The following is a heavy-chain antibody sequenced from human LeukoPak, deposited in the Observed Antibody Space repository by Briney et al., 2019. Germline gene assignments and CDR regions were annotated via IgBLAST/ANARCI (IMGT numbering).Heavy chain of an antibody. D-gene: IGHD4-11*01. J-gene: IGHJ4*02. Sequence: ASVKVSCKASGYTFIGYFIHWVRQAPGQGLEWMGWINPNSGGTNYAQKFQGRVTMTRDTSISTAYMELSRLRSDDTALYYCAGVGDYSDYAMVWGQGTLVTVSS. CDR2: INPNSGGT. CDR3: AGVGDYSDYAMV. V-gene: IGHV1-2*02. CDR1: GYTFIGYF.